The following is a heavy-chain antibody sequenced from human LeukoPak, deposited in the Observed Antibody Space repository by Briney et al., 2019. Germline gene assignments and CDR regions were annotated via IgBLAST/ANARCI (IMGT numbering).Heavy chain of an antibody. V-gene: IGHV4-34*01. D-gene: IGHD3-10*01. CDR1: GGPFSGYY. J-gene: IGHJ6*03. CDR3: ARGHRYYGSGSNRAYYYYYYMDV. Sequence: PSETLSLTCAVYGGPFSGYYWTWIRQPPGKGLEWIGEINHSGSANYNPSLKSRVTISVDTSKNQFSLKLSSVTAADTAVYYCARGHRYYGSGSNRAYYYYYYMDVWGKGTTVTVSS. CDR2: INHSGSA.